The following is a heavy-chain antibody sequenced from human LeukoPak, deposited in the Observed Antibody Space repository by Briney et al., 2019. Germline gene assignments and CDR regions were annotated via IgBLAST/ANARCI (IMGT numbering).Heavy chain of an antibody. J-gene: IGHJ4*02. CDR2: IYYSGST. Sequence: PSETLSLTCTVSGGSISGYYWSWIRQPPGKGLEWIGYIYYSGSTKYNPSLKSRVTISVDAPKNQFSLRLSSLTAADTAVYYCARGALDTKTRFDYWGQGTLVTVSS. V-gene: IGHV4-59*01. D-gene: IGHD5-18*01. CDR3: ARGALDTKTRFDY. CDR1: GGSISGYY.